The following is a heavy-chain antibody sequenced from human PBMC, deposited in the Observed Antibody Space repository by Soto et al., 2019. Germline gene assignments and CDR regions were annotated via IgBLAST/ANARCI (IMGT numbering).Heavy chain of an antibody. Sequence: PSETLSLTCTVSGGSISSSSYYWGWIRQPPGKGLEWIGSIYYSRSTYYNPSLKSRVTMSVDTSKNQFSLRLSSVTAADTAVYYCAGGRGDYYYGMDVWGQGTTVS. CDR3: AGGRGDYYYGMDV. V-gene: IGHV4-39*01. CDR1: GGSISSSSYY. J-gene: IGHJ6*02. CDR2: IYYSRST. D-gene: IGHD3-10*01.